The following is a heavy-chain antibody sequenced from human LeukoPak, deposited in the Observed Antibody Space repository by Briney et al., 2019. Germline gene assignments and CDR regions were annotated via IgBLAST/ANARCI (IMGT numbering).Heavy chain of an antibody. CDR2: INHSGST. CDR1: GGSFSGYY. J-gene: IGHJ4*02. Sequence: SETLSLTCAVYGGSFSGYYWSWIRQPPGKGLEWIGEINHSGSTNYNPSLKSRVTISVDTSKNQFSLKLSSVTAADTAVYYCARVLSDYYDSSGYTFDYWGQRTLVTVSS. D-gene: IGHD3-22*01. CDR3: ARVLSDYYDSSGYTFDY. V-gene: IGHV4-34*01.